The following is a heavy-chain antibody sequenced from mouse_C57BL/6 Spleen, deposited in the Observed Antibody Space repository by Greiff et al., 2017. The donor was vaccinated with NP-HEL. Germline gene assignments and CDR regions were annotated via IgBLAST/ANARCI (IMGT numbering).Heavy chain of an antibody. J-gene: IGHJ4*01. Sequence: VQLQQSGAELVKPGASVKISCKASGYAFSSYWMNWVKQRPGKGLEWIGQIYPGDGDTNYNGKFKGKATLTADKSSSTAYMQLSSLTSEDSAVYFCARGTTVVGYAMDYWGQGTSVTVSS. CDR3: ARGTTVVGYAMDY. CDR2: IYPGDGDT. V-gene: IGHV1-80*01. D-gene: IGHD1-1*01. CDR1: GYAFSSYW.